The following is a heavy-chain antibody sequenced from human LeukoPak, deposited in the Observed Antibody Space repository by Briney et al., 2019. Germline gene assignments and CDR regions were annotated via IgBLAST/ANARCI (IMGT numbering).Heavy chain of an antibody. CDR3: ALDDTSAHFFDY. J-gene: IGHJ4*02. D-gene: IGHD3-10*01. CDR2: ISTSSTHM. CDR1: GFTFKIYS. Sequence: GGSLRLSCAAYGFTFKIYSMTWVRQAPGKGLEWVSPISTSSTHMYCAAAVKRRFTISRDNAKNAVYLQMNTLRAEDAAVYYCALDDTSAHFFDYWGQGTLVTVSS. V-gene: IGHV3-21*01.